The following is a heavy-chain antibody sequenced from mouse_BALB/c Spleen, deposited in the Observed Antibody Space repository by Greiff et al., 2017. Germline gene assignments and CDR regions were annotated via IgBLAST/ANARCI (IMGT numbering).Heavy chain of an antibody. CDR3: ARNGHDLGYYAMDY. CDR1: GFSFTSYG. V-gene: IGHV2-2*02. Sequence: VNLVESGPGLVQPSQSLSISCTASGFSFTSYGVHWVRQSPGKGLEWLGVIWSGGSTDYNAAFISRLSISKNNYKSQVFFKMNSLQANDTAIYYCARNGHDLGYYAMDYWGQGTSVTVSS. J-gene: IGHJ4*01. D-gene: IGHD2-4*01. CDR2: IWSGGST.